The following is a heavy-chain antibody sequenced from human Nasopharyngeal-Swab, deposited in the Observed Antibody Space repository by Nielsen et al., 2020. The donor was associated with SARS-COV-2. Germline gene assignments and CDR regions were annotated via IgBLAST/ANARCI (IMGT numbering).Heavy chain of an antibody. Sequence: GESLKISCAASGFSFSKYWMHWVRQPPGKGLVWVSRINTEGSSTHYADSVKGRFTISRDNAKNTLYLQMNSLRAEDTAVYYCARDYIGSGYYDSWGQGTLVTVSS. V-gene: IGHV3-74*01. CDR3: ARDYIGSGYYDS. CDR1: GFSFSKYW. D-gene: IGHD3-3*01. J-gene: IGHJ4*02. CDR2: INTEGSST.